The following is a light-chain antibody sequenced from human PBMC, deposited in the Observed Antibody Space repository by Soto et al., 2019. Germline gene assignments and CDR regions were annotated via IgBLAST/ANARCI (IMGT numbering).Light chain of an antibody. V-gene: IGLV2-11*01. CDR2: DVS. CDR1: SSDVGVYNF. J-gene: IGLJ1*01. Sequence: QSVLTQPRSVSGSPGQSVTISCTGTSSDVGVYNFVSWYQQHPGKAPKLMIYDVSKRPSGVPDRFSGSKSGNTASLTISGLQAEDEADYYCCSYAGSYTYVLGTGTKLTVL. CDR3: CSYAGSYTYV.